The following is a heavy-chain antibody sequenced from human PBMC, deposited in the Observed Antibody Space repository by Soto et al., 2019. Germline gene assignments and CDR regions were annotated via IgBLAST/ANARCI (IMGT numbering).Heavy chain of an antibody. J-gene: IGHJ4*02. D-gene: IGHD3-10*01. CDR3: ARVSYYYGSGSKKNTDY. CDR1: GGSISSGDYY. Sequence: QVQLQESGPGLVKPSQTLSLTCTVSGGSISSGDYYWSWIRQPPGKGLEWIGYIYYSGSTYYNPSLEGRVTISVDTSKNQFSLKLSSVTAADTAVYYCARVSYYYGSGSKKNTDYWGQGTLVTVSS. V-gene: IGHV4-30-4*01. CDR2: IYYSGST.